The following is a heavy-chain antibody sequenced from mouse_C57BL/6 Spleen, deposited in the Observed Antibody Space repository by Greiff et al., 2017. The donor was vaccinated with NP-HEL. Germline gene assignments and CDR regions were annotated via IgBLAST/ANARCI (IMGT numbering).Heavy chain of an antibody. V-gene: IGHV3-6*01. CDR2: ISYDGSN. Sequence: EVKLQESGPGLVKPSQSLSLTCSVTGYSITSGYYWNWIRQFPGNKLEWMGYISYDGSNNYNPSLKNRISITRDTSKNHFFLKLNSVTTEDTATYYCARGSSYWYFDVWGTGTTVTVSS. J-gene: IGHJ1*03. D-gene: IGHD1-1*01. CDR3: ARGSSYWYFDV. CDR1: GYSITSGYY.